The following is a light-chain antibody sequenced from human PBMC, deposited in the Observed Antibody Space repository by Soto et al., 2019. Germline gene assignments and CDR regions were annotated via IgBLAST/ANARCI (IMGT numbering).Light chain of an antibody. CDR1: QRVSSG. CDR2: HAS. Sequence: EIVFTQSPSTLSLYPGERATLSCRASQRVSSGYLAWYQQKPGQAPRLLIYHASTRATGIPARFSGSGSGTEFTLTISSLQSEDFAVYSCQQYNNWPSITFGQGTRLEIK. V-gene: IGKV3-15*01. J-gene: IGKJ5*01. CDR3: QQYNNWPSIT.